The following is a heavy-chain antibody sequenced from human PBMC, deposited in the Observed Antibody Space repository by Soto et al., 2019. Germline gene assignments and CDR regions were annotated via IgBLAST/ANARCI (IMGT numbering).Heavy chain of an antibody. D-gene: IGHD3-10*01. V-gene: IGHV3-49*03. J-gene: IGHJ5*02. CDR1: GFTSGDYA. CDR3: TNGFGDLGNWFDP. Sequence: PGGSLRLSCTASGFTSGDYAMSWFRQAPGKGLEWVGFIRSRAYGGTTEYAASVKGRFTISRDDSKSIAYLQMNSLKTEDTAVYYCTNGFGDLGNWFDPRGQGTLVTVSS. CDR2: IRSRAYGGTT.